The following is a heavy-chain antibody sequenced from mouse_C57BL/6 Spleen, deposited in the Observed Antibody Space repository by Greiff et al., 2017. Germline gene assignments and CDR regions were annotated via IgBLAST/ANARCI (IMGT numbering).Heavy chain of an antibody. V-gene: IGHV5-12*01. CDR2: ISNGGGST. Sequence: EVKVEESGGGLVQPGGSLKLSCAASGFTFSDYYMYWVRQTPEKRLEWVAYISNGGGSTYYPDTLKGRFTISRDNAKNTLYLQMSRLKSEDTAMYYCARQGRGDYGKDAMDYWGQGTSVTVSS. J-gene: IGHJ4*01. CDR3: ARQGRGDYGKDAMDY. CDR1: GFTFSDYY. D-gene: IGHD2-1*01.